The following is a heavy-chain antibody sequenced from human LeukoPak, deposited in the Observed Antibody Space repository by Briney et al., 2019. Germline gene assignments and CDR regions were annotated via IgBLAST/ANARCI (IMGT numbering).Heavy chain of an antibody. CDR1: GGTFSSNYA. V-gene: IGHV1-18*01. CDR3: ARENQFFDWSFDF. Sequence: ASVKVSCKASGGTFSSNYALSWVRQAPGQGLEWMGCISPYNGDTNYTETLQGRVTMTIDTVTSTAFVELRSLKSDDTALYFCARENQFFDWSFDFWGQGTVLTVSS. CDR2: ISPYNGDT. D-gene: IGHD3/OR15-3a*01. J-gene: IGHJ4*02.